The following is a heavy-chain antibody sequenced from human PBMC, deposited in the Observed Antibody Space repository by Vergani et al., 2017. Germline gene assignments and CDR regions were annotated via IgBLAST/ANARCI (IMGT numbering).Heavy chain of an antibody. V-gene: IGHV4-34*01. CDR3: ARGLVVVLPEFDY. D-gene: IGHD3-22*01. Sequence: QVQLQQWGAGLLKPSETLSLTCAVYGGSFSGYYWSWIRQPPGKGLEWIGEINHSGSTNYNPSLKSRVTISVDTSKNQFSLKLSSVTAADTAVYYCARGLVVVLPEFDYWGQGTLVTVSS. CDR2: INHSGST. J-gene: IGHJ4*02. CDR1: GGSFSGYY.